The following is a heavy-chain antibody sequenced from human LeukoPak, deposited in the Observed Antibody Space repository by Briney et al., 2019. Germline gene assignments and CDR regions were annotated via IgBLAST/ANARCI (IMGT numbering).Heavy chain of an antibody. Sequence: SVKVSCKASGGTFSSYAISWVRQAPGQGLEWMGGIMPIFGTANYAQKFQGRVTITADKSTSTAYMELSSLRSEDTAVYYCAREVITMVRGVISPTDYYYMDVWGKGTTVTVSS. CDR2: IMPIFGTA. CDR1: GGTFSSYA. V-gene: IGHV1-69*06. D-gene: IGHD3-10*01. J-gene: IGHJ6*03. CDR3: AREVITMVRGVISPTDYYYMDV.